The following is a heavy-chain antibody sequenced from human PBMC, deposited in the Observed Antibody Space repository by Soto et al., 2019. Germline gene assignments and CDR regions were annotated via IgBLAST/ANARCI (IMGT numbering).Heavy chain of an antibody. J-gene: IGHJ6*01. V-gene: IGHV3-48*02. D-gene: IGHD3-10*01. Sequence: PGGSLRLSCTASGFIFSTYNMNWVRQAPGKGLEWVSFISSSSKTIYYADPVKGRFTISRDKARNSLYLQMHSLRDEDTAVYYAASFESSGPLDVWGQGASVAVSS. CDR2: ISSSSKTI. CDR1: GFIFSTYN. CDR3: ASFESSGPLDV.